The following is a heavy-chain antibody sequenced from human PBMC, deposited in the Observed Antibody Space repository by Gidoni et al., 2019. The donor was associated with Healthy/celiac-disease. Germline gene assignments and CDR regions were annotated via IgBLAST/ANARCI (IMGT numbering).Heavy chain of an antibody. J-gene: IGHJ1*01. V-gene: IGHV5-51*01. D-gene: IGHD6-13*01. Sequence: EVQLVQSGAEVKKPGESLKISCKGSGYSFTNYWIGWVRQMPGKGLEWMGIIYPGDSDTRYSPSFQGQVTISADRSITTAYLQWSSLKASDTAMYYCARMWGSSIENFQHWGQGTLVTVSS. CDR2: IYPGDSDT. CDR1: GYSFTNYW. CDR3: ARMWGSSIENFQH.